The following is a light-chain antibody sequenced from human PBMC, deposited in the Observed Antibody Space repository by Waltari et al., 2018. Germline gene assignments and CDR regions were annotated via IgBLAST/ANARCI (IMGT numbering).Light chain of an antibody. J-gene: IGKJ4*01. Sequence: DIQLTQSPSSLSASVGDRVTISCRLSTGISNYFAWNQQKPGKAPVALIYAASSLKGRVPSKFSGSGSGTDFTLTINNLQPDNFATYYCQQYHSYPLTFGGGTKVEIE. V-gene: IGKV1-16*02. CDR3: QQYHSYPLT. CDR2: AAS. CDR1: TGISNY.